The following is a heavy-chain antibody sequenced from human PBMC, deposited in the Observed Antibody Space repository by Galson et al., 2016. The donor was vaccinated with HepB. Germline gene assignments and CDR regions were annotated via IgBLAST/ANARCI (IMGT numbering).Heavy chain of an antibody. CDR3: AAHGGTNYWGGKALDY. Sequence: SVKVSCTAYGNSFTTYGFTWVRQAPGQGLEWMGWIGADNGNPHSAQKFQDRVTLTRNTFTTTVYLELRSLRLEDTAVYYCAAHGGTNYWGGKALDYWGQGTLITVSS. J-gene: IGHJ4*02. CDR1: GNSFTTYG. CDR2: IGADNGNP. V-gene: IGHV1-18*01. D-gene: IGHD1-26*01.